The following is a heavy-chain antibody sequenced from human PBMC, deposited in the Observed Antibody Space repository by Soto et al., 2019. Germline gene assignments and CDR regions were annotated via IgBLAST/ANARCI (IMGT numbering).Heavy chain of an antibody. CDR1: GGAISTYY. Sequence: QVHLQESGPGLVKPSETLSLICTVSGGAISTYYWTWIRQPAGKGLEWIGRIYSSGSTKYNPSLQSRVTMSLDTSNNQFSLRLTSVTAADTAVYYCARGQRFSDWFDPWGQGTLVTVSS. CDR2: IYSSGST. CDR3: ARGQRFSDWFDP. J-gene: IGHJ5*02. V-gene: IGHV4-4*07. D-gene: IGHD3-3*01.